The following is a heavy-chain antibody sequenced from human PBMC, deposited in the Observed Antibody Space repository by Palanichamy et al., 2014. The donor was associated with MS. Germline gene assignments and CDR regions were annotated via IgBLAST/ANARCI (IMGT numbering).Heavy chain of an antibody. J-gene: IGHJ4*02. CDR2: IRQDGSEK. D-gene: IGHD3-22*01. CDR1: GFIFNRYW. Sequence: EVQLVESGGGLVQPGGSLRLSCVASGFIFNRYWMSWVRQAPGKGLEWVADIRQDGSEKYYVGSVKGRFAISRDNAKNSLDLQMNNLRAEDTAVYYCARYVGSYSGTSGYAYWGQGTLVTVSA. V-gene: IGHV3-7*03. CDR3: ARYVGSYSGTSGYAY.